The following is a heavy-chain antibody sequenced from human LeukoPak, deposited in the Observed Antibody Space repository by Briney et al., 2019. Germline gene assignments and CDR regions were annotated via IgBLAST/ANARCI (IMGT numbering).Heavy chain of an antibody. CDR2: VGSADKT. V-gene: IGHV3-23*01. Sequence: GGSLRLSCAASGFIFSEHAMHWVRQAPGKGLEWVSSVGSADKTFYTDSVKGRFSISRDDSKNTLYLQMNSLRAEDTAVYYCARDLYSSWYFDYWGQGTLVTVSS. CDR3: ARDLYSSWYFDY. D-gene: IGHD6-13*01. CDR1: GFIFSEHA. J-gene: IGHJ4*02.